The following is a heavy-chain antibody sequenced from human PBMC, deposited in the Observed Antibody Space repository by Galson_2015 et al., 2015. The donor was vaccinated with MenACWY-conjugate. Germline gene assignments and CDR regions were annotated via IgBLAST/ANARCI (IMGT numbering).Heavy chain of an antibody. D-gene: IGHD3-16*01. CDR3: VRDAVGGSGWFDP. CDR1: RYTFSDYF. J-gene: IGHJ5*02. CDR2: IDPKSGDT. Sequence: SVKVSCKASRYTFSDYFIHWVRQAPGQGPEWMGWIDPKSGDTNYAQKFQGLVTMTRDTSISTVYMELNRLISDDTAVYYCVRDAVGGSGWFDPWGQGTLVTVSS. V-gene: IGHV1-2*04.